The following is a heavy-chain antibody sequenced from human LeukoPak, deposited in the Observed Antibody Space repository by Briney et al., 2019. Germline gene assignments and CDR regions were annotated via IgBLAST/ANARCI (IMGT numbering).Heavy chain of an antibody. D-gene: IGHD2-2*01. CDR1: GYSFSSYW. CDR2: IDPRDSDT. J-gene: IGHJ4*02. Sequence: GESLKISCKGSGYSFSSYWIGWVRQMPGKGLEWMGIIDPRDSDTRYSPSFRGQVIISAAKSINTAYLQWSSLKASDTAIYYCARRQYQLNKPPFDYWGQGTQVTVSS. V-gene: IGHV5-51*01. CDR3: ARRQYQLNKPPFDY.